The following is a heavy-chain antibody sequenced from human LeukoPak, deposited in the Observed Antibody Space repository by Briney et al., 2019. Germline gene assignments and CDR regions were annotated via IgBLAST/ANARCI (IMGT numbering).Heavy chain of an antibody. CDR3: AKDGFERGDDTDYMDV. D-gene: IGHD3-22*01. J-gene: IGHJ6*03. Sequence: GTLRLSCAASGFTFNTYGMSWVRQAPGKGLEWIGEIYHSGSTNYNPSLKSRVTISVDKSKNQFSLNLSSVTAADTAVYYCAKDGFERGDDTDYMDVWGKGTTVTVSS. CDR1: GFTFNTYGM. V-gene: IGHV4-4*02. CDR2: IYHSGST.